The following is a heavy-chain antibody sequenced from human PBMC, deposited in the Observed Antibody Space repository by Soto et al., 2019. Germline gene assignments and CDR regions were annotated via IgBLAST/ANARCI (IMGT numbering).Heavy chain of an antibody. J-gene: IGHJ6*02. Sequence: ASVKVSCKASGGTFSSYAISWVRQAPGQRLEWMGWINPGNGNTKYSQNFQGRVTITRDTSARTAYMELSSLRSEDTAVYYCARDPSGYYGMDVWGQGTTVTVSS. D-gene: IGHD3-10*01. CDR3: ARDPSGYYGMDV. CDR1: GGTFSSYA. V-gene: IGHV1-3*01. CDR2: INPGNGNT.